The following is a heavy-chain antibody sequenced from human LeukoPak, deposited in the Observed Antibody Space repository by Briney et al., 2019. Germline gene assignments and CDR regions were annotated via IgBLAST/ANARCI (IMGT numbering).Heavy chain of an antibody. CDR1: GFSFSNNW. Sequence: PGGSLRLSCVVSGFSFSNNWMSWVRQAPGKGLEWVANIKEDGSERYYVDSVKGRFTISRDNAKNSLYLQMNSLRAEDTAVYYCATGRSTSKWGQGTLVTVSS. V-gene: IGHV3-7*01. CDR3: ATGRSTSK. D-gene: IGHD2-2*01. J-gene: IGHJ4*02. CDR2: IKEDGSER.